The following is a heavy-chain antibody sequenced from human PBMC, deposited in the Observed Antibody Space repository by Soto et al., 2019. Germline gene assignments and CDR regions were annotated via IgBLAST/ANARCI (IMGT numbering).Heavy chain of an antibody. J-gene: IGHJ4*02. CDR2: IYSGGST. D-gene: IGHD3-22*01. Sequence: EVQLVESGGGLIQPGGSLRLSCAASGFTVSGNYMSWVRQAPGKGLEWVSVIYSGGSTYYADSVKGRFTISRDNSKNTLYLQMNSLRAEDTAVYYCARVGGYYDSSGYLNYWGQGTLVTVSS. CDR1: GFTVSGNY. CDR3: ARVGGYYDSSGYLNY. V-gene: IGHV3-53*01.